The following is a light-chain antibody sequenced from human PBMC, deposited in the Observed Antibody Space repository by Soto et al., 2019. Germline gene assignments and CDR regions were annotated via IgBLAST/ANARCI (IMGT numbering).Light chain of an antibody. CDR1: QSVSSY. J-gene: IGKJ5*01. CDR3: QQYGASPGIT. V-gene: IGKV3-20*01. CDR2: DAS. Sequence: EIVLTQSPGTLSLSPGDRATLSCRASQSVSSYLAWYQQKPGQAPRLLIYDASNRATGIPARFSGSGSGTDFTLTISRLEPEDFAVYYCQQYGASPGITFGQGTRLEIK.